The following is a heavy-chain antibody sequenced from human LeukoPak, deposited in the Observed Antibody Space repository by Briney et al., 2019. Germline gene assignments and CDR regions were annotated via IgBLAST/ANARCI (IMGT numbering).Heavy chain of an antibody. CDR2: IKQDGSEK. J-gene: IGHJ4*02. V-gene: IGHV3-7*01. Sequence: GGSLRLSCAASGFTFSSYSMNWVRQAPGKGLEWVANIKQDGSEKYHVDSVKGRFTVSRDNAKNTLYLQMNSLRAEDTAVYYCARDASLGYYYDSSGYPLQYYFDYWGQGTLVTVSS. CDR3: ARDASLGYYYDSSGYPLQYYFDY. CDR1: GFTFSSYS. D-gene: IGHD3-22*01.